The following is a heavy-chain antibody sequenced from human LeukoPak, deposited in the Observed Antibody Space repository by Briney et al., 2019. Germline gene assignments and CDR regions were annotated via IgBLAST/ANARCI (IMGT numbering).Heavy chain of an antibody. D-gene: IGHD6-25*01. J-gene: IGHJ4*02. CDR3: ANGLGSSGWPNFDY. CDR1: GFTFSSYG. V-gene: IGHV3-30*02. Sequence: GGSLRLSCAASGFTFSSYGMHWVRQAPGKGLEWVAFIRYDGSNKYYADSVKGRFTISRDNSKNTLYLQMNSLRAEDTAVYYCANGLGSSGWPNFDYWGQGTLVTVSS. CDR2: IRYDGSNK.